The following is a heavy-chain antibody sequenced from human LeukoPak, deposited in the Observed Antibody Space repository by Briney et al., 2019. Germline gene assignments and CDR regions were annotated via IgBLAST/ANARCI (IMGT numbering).Heavy chain of an antibody. CDR3: ATLFKTRQPGSGYYYYFDY. CDR1: GYTFTDYY. J-gene: IGHJ4*02. CDR2: FDPEDGET. Sequence: ASVKVSCKASGYTFTDYYILWVRQAPGKGLEWMGGFDPEDGETIYAQKFQGRVTMTEDTSTDTAYMELSSLRSEDTAVYYCATLFKTRQPGSGYYYYFDYWGQGTLVTVSS. D-gene: IGHD3-22*01. V-gene: IGHV1-24*01.